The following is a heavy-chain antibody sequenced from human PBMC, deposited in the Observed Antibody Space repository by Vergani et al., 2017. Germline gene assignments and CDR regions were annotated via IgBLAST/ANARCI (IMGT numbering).Heavy chain of an antibody. Sequence: EVQLLQSEGAVVQPGGSLRLSCVASGFTFSSHAMSWVRQGHGQGLEWESCIKNTGDSTHDADSVKGRFTIARDNSKNTLYLQMNSLRVEDTAVYYCGRGSDNYKWGQGTLATVCS. J-gene: IGHJ4*02. CDR2: IKNTGDST. D-gene: IGHD1-1*01. CDR3: GRGSDNYK. CDR1: GFTFSSHA. V-gene: IGHV3-23*01.